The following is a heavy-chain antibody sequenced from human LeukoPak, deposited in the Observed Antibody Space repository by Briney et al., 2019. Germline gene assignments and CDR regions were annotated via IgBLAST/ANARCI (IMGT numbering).Heavy chain of an antibody. CDR1: GDSISSGGYY. Sequence: SETLSLTCTVSGDSISSGGYYWSWIRQHPGKGLEWIGYIYDSGTTYYNPSLKSRLTISVDTSKNQFSLKLRSLTAADTAVYYCAGGGYRRGFDYWGQGTLVTVSS. CDR3: AGGGYRRGFDY. D-gene: IGHD1-14*01. V-gene: IGHV4-31*03. CDR2: IYDSGTT. J-gene: IGHJ4*02.